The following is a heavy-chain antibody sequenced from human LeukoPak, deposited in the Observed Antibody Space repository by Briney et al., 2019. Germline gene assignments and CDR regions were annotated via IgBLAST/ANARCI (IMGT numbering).Heavy chain of an antibody. Sequence: GGSLRLSCAASGFTFSDYYMSWIRQAPGKGLEWVSYISSNGSTIYYADSVKGRFTISRDNAKNSLYLQMNSLRAEDTAVYYCARGSEDIVVVVAAYWGQGTLVTVSS. CDR3: ARGSEDIVVVVAAY. V-gene: IGHV3-11*01. J-gene: IGHJ4*02. D-gene: IGHD2-15*01. CDR2: ISSNGSTI. CDR1: GFTFSDYY.